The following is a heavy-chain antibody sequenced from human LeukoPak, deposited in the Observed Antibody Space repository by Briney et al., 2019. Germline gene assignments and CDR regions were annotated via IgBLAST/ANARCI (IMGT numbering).Heavy chain of an antibody. CDR2: IYYSGRT. V-gene: IGHV4-39*01. D-gene: IGHD3-22*01. J-gene: IGHJ1*01. Sequence: SEILSLTCTIFGDSVSRSDSYWDWIRQPPGKWLEWIGTIYYSGRTYYSPSLKSRVTLSVDMSNNQFSLTLSSVTAADTALYFCARRRYYDSSGYLEWGQGTLVTVSS. CDR1: GDSVSRSDSY. CDR3: ARRRYYDSSGYLE.